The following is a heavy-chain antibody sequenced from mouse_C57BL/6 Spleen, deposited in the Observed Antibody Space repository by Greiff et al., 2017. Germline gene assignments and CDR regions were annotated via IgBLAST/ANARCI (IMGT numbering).Heavy chain of an antibody. CDR1: GFTFSDYG. Sequence: VKLVESGGGLVKPGGSLKLSCAASGFTFSDYGMHWVRQAPEKGLEWVAYISSGSSTIYYADTVKGRFTISRDNAKNTLFLQMTSLRSEDTAMYYCARTGTGSYYAMDYWGQGTSVTVSS. CDR2: ISSGSSTI. V-gene: IGHV5-17*01. D-gene: IGHD4-1*01. J-gene: IGHJ4*01. CDR3: ARTGTGSYYAMDY.